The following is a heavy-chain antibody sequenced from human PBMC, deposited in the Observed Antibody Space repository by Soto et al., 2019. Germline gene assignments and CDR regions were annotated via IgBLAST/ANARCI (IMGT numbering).Heavy chain of an antibody. J-gene: IGHJ4*02. CDR3: ASSFFPYTSCPNFDY. CDR2: INAGDGDT. D-gene: IGHD2-2*01. CDR1: GYSCTNYG. Sequence: QVQFVQSGAEVKKPGASVKVSCKASGYSCTNYGIHWVRQAPGQRLAWMGRINAGDGDTDYSQNFQGRFTITRDTSATTAYMELSSLRFEDTAIYGCASSFFPYTSCPNFDYWGQGTLLTVSS. V-gene: IGHV1-3*01.